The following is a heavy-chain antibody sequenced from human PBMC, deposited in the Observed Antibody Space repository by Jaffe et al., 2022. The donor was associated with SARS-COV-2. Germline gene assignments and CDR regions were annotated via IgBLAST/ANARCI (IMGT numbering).Heavy chain of an antibody. CDR1: GGSISSYY. CDR3: AAYCGGDCYPEYFQH. Sequence: QVQLQESGPGLVKPSETLSLTCTVSGGSISSYYWSWIRQPPGKGLEWIGYIYYSGSTNYNPSLKSRVTISVDTSKNQFSLKLSSVTAADTAVYYCAAYCGGDCYPEYFQHWGQGTLVTVSS. D-gene: IGHD2-21*02. V-gene: IGHV4-59*01. CDR2: IYYSGST. J-gene: IGHJ1*01.